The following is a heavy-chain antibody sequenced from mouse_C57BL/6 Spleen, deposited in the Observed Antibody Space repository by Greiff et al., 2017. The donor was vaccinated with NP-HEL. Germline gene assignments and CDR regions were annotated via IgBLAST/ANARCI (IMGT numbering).Heavy chain of an antibody. CDR3: ARRRDGYYVDY. Sequence: VQLQQPGAELVKPGASVKLSCKASGYTFTSYWMHWVKQRPGQGLEWIGMIHPNSGSTNYNEKFKSKATLTVDKSSSTAYMQLSSLTSEDSAVYCCARRRDGYYVDYWGQGTTLTVSS. V-gene: IGHV1-64*01. J-gene: IGHJ2*01. CDR2: IHPNSGST. CDR1: GYTFTSYW. D-gene: IGHD2-3*01.